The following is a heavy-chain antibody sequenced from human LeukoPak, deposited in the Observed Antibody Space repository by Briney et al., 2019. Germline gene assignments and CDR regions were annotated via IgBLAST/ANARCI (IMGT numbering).Heavy chain of an antibody. CDR1: GFTFRSHA. CDR2: IYENGGTT. D-gene: IGHD3-16*01. Sequence: GSLRLSCVGSGFTFRSHAMSWVRQAPEKGLEFVSGIYENGGTTYYADSVKGRFSISRDNSKNTLYLQMDSLRGEDTAVYYCAKDPVNWGQDSGTFDIWGQGTMVTVSS. J-gene: IGHJ3*02. CDR3: AKDPVNWGQDSGTFDI. V-gene: IGHV3-23*01.